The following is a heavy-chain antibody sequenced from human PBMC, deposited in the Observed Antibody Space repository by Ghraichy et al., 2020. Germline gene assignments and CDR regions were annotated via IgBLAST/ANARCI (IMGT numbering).Heavy chain of an antibody. CDR2: MNPNSGHT. CDR3: ARGIYGVNWFDP. D-gene: IGHD4-17*01. Sequence: ASVKVSCKASKYTLTSYDINWVRQATGQGLEWMGWMNPNSGHTGYAQKFQGRVTMTRNTSISTAYMELSSLRSEDTAVYYCARGIYGVNWFDPWGQGTLVTVSS. V-gene: IGHV1-8*01. J-gene: IGHJ5*02. CDR1: KYTLTSYD.